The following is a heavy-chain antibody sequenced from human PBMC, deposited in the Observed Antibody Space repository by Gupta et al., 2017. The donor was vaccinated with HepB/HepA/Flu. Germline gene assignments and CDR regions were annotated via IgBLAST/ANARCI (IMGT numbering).Heavy chain of an antibody. J-gene: IGHJ4*02. CDR1: GGSLESRDW. D-gene: IGHD2-8*02. CDR2: ISLTETT. Sequence: QVQLQASGPGLLKSSETLSLTCAVSGGSLESRDWLGWVRQPPGKGLEWIGEISLTETTVYNPSLKSRVTISLDKSKTQFSLKLKSMTAADTAVYYCARDLLHGGDYWAFDSWSQGTLVTVSS. CDR3: ARDLLHGGDYWAFDS. V-gene: IGHV4-4*02.